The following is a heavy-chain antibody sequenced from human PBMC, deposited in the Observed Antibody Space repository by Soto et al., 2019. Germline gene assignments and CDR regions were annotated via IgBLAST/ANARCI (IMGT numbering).Heavy chain of an antibody. CDR1: GGTFSSYA. Sequence: ASVKVSCKASGGTFSSYAISWVRQAPGQGLEWMGGIIPIFGTANYAQKFQGRVTITADESTSTAYMELSSLRSEDTAVYYGARRTPRPGYSSGWSGGDAFDIWGQGTMVTVSS. J-gene: IGHJ3*02. CDR3: ARRTPRPGYSSGWSGGDAFDI. V-gene: IGHV1-69*13. CDR2: IIPIFGTA. D-gene: IGHD6-19*01.